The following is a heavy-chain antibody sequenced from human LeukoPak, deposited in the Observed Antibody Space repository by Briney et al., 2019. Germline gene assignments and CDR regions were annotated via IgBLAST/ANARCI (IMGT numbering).Heavy chain of an antibody. Sequence: GGSLRLSCAASGFTFSSYSMNWVRQAPGKGLEWVSYISSSSTIYYADSVKGRFTISRDNAKNSLYLQMNSLRAEDTAVYYCARERPRGDYGLSLFDYWGQGTLVTVSS. V-gene: IGHV3-48*04. J-gene: IGHJ4*02. CDR1: GFTFSSYS. D-gene: IGHD4-17*01. CDR3: ARERPRGDYGLSLFDY. CDR2: ISSSSTI.